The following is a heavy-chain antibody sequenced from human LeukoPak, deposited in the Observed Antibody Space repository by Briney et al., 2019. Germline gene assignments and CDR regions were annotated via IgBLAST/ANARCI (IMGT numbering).Heavy chain of an antibody. CDR2: IYYSGYT. D-gene: IGHD2-15*01. J-gene: IGHJ5*02. Sequence: SETLSLTCTVSGGSSYYWGWIRQPPGKGLGWIGSIYYSGYTYYNPSLKSRVTISVDTSKNQFSLKLSSVTAADTAVYYCTRGSGYCSGGTCRWFDPWGQGTLVTVSS. V-gene: IGHV4-39*07. CDR1: GGSSYY. CDR3: TRGSGYCSGGTCRWFDP.